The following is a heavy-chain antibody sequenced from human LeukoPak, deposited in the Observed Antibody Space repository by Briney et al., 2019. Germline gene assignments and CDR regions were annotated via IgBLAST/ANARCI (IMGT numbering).Heavy chain of an antibody. CDR2: IYSGGST. V-gene: IGHV3-53*04. Sequence: GGSLRLSCAASGFTVSSNYMSWVRQAPGKGLEWVSVIYSGGSTYYADSVKGRFTISRHNSKNTLYLQMNSLRAEGTAVYYCARRPHVTYYYDSSGYYADAFDIWGQGTMVTVSS. CDR1: GFTVSSNY. D-gene: IGHD3-22*01. J-gene: IGHJ3*02. CDR3: ARRPHVTYYYDSSGYYADAFDI.